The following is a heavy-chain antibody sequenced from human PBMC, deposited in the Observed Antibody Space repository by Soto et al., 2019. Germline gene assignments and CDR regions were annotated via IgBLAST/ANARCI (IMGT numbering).Heavy chain of an antibody. CDR2: SIPIFGTA. V-gene: IGHV1-69*13. Sequence: SGKVSFWASWGTFNNDPITWVRQAPGEGLEWMGGSIPIFGTANYAQKFQGRVTISVDESTSTAYMELSSLRSEDTAVYYCARGRGYSGDDHYYYFDMDVWGQGTTVTSP. CDR3: ARGRGYSGDDHYYYFDMDV. J-gene: IGHJ6*02. CDR1: WGTFNNDP. D-gene: IGHD5-12*01.